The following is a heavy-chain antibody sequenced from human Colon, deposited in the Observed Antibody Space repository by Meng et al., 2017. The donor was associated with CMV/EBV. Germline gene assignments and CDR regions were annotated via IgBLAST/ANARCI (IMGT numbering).Heavy chain of an antibody. CDR3: AASIAAVYGIDV. CDR2: INPNSGGT. Sequence: ASVKVSCKASGYTFTGYYMHWVRQAPGQGLEWMGWINPNSGGTNYAQKFQGRVTMTRDTSISTAYMELSRLRSDDTAVYYCAASIAAVYGIDVWGQGTTVTVSS. J-gene: IGHJ6*02. V-gene: IGHV1-2*02. D-gene: IGHD6-6*01. CDR1: GYTFTGYY.